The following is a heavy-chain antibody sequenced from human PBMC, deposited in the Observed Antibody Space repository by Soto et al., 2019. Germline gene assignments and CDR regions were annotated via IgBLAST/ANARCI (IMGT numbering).Heavy chain of an antibody. CDR3: ARDQIDILTGYYDIGDAFDY. CDR2: ISSSSSYI. V-gene: IGHV3-21*01. Sequence: GGSLRLSCAASGFTFSSYSMNWVRQAPGKGLEWVSSISSSSSYIYYADSVKGRFTISRDNAKNSLYLQMNSLRAEDTAVYCCARDQIDILTGYYDIGDAFDYWGQGTLVTVSS. D-gene: IGHD3-9*01. CDR1: GFTFSSYS. J-gene: IGHJ4*02.